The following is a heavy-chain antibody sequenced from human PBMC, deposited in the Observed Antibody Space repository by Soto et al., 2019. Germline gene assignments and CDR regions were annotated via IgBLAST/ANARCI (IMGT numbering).Heavy chain of an antibody. CDR2: INAGNGNT. Sequence: GASVKVSCKASGYTFTGCAMHWVRQAPGQRLEWMGWINAGNGNTKYSQKFQGRVTITRDTSASAAYMELSSLSSEDTAVYYCARAVAVPADFDYWGQGTLVTVSS. J-gene: IGHJ4*02. V-gene: IGHV1-3*01. D-gene: IGHD6-19*01. CDR1: GYTFTGCA. CDR3: ARAVAVPADFDY.